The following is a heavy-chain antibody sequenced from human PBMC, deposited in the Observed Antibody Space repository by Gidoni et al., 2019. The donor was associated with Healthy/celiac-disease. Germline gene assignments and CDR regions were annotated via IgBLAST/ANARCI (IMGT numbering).Heavy chain of an antibody. V-gene: IGHV1-69*01. CDR3: ARSSATVVTFDY. CDR2: ISPIFGTA. J-gene: IGHJ4*02. CDR1: GCTFSSSA. D-gene: IGHD4-17*01. Sequence: QVQLVQSGAEVKKPGSSVTVSCKASGCTFSSSAISWGRQAPGQGLEWMGGISPIFGTANYAQKFQGRVTITADESTSTAYMELSSLRSEDTAVYYCARSSATVVTFDYWGQGTLVTVSS.